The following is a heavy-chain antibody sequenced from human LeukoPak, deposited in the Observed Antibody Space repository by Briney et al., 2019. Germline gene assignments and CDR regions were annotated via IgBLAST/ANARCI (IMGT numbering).Heavy chain of an antibody. V-gene: IGHV3-48*01. J-gene: IGHJ4*02. D-gene: IGHD1-26*01. Sequence: GGSLRLSCAASGFTFSTSGMNWARQAPGKGLEWVSYISSSGTTISYAQSVKGRFTITRDNAQNSLTLHMNTLRADDTAVYYCAKDGGTHFDHWGQGTLVTVSS. CDR2: ISSSGTTI. CDR3: AKDGGTHFDH. CDR1: GFTFSTSG.